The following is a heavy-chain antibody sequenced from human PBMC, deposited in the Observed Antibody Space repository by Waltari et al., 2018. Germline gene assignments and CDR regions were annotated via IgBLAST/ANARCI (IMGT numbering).Heavy chain of an antibody. Sequence: EVQLVESGGGLIKPGGSLRLSCAASGFTVSSNYMSWVRQAPGKGLEWVSVIYSGGSTYYAYSLKGRFTISRDNSKNTLYLQMNSLRAEDTAVYYCASAIPYSSSSAYYYGMDVWGQGTTVTVSS. CDR1: GFTVSSNY. D-gene: IGHD6-6*01. J-gene: IGHJ6*02. CDR3: ASAIPYSSSSAYYYGMDV. V-gene: IGHV3-53*01. CDR2: IYSGGST.